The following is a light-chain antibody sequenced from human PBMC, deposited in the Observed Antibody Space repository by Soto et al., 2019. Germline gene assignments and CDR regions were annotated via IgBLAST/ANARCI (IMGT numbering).Light chain of an antibody. CDR1: SSNIGNNY. CDR3: EPWDSGLSAYV. Sequence: QSVLTQPPSVSAAPGQKVTISCSGSSSNIGNNYVSWYQQLPGTAPKLLISDNNKRPSGIPDRFSGSKSGSSATLGITGLQTGDAAAYYCEPWDSGLSAYVFGTGTNSPS. J-gene: IGLJ1*01. CDR2: DNN. V-gene: IGLV1-51*01.